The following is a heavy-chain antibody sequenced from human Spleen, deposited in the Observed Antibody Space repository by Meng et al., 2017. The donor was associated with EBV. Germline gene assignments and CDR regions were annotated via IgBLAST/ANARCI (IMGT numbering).Heavy chain of an antibody. D-gene: IGHD2/OR15-2a*01. CDR2: INYGGST. J-gene: IGHJ5*02. Sequence: QVQEPGPGRVEPSETLSLTCTFSGGSISSSTYYWGWIRQPPGKGLEWIGSINYGGSTYYNPSLKSRVTISVDTSKNQFSLKLSSVTAADTAVYYCAREDNSAFDPWGQGTLVTVSS. CDR1: GGSISSSTYY. V-gene: IGHV4-39*07. CDR3: AREDNSAFDP.